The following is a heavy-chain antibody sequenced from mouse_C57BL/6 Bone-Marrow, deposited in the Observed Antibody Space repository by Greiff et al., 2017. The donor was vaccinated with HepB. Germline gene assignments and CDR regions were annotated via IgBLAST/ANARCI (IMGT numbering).Heavy chain of an antibody. D-gene: IGHD1-1*01. V-gene: IGHV1-18*01. Sequence: VQLQQSGPELVKPGASVEIPCKASGYTFTDYNMDWVKQSHGKSLEWIGDINPNNGGTIYNQKFKDKATLTVDKSSSTAYMQLSSLTSEDSAVYYCARNYGYAMDYWGQGTSVTVSS. J-gene: IGHJ4*01. CDR1: GYTFTDYN. CDR2: INPNNGGT. CDR3: ARNYGYAMDY.